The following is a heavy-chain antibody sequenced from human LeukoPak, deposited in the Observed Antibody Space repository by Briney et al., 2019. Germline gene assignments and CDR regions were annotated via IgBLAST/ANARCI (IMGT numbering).Heavy chain of an antibody. V-gene: IGHV3-7*01. J-gene: IGHJ6*02. CDR3: AKSPGGNYYYYGMDV. D-gene: IGHD2-15*01. CDR1: GFTFSSYW. CDR2: IKRDGYET. Sequence: GGSLRLSCAASGFTFSSYWMSWVRQAPGKGLEWVANIKRDGYETYYADSVKGRFTISRDNSKNTLYLQMNSLRAEDTAVYYCAKSPGGNYYYYGMDVWGQGTTVTVSS.